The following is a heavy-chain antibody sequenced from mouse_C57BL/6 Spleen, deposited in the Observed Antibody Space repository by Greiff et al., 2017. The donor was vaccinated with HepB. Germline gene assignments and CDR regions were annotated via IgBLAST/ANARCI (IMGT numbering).Heavy chain of an antibody. CDR3: ARVLGSSYWYFDV. V-gene: IGHV5-9*01. CDR2: ISGGGGNT. J-gene: IGHJ1*03. CDR1: GFTFSSYT. Sequence: EVQLQESGGGLVKPGGSLKLSCAASGFTFSSYTMSWVRQTPEKRLEWVATISGGGGNTYYPDSVKGRFTISRDNAKNTLYLQMSSLRSEDTALYYCARVLGSSYWYFDVWGTGTTVTVSS. D-gene: IGHD1-1*01.